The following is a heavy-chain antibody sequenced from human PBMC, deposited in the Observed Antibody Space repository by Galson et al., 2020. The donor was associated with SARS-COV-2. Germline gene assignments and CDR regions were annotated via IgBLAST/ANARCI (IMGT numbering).Heavy chain of an antibody. V-gene: IGHV4-31*03. J-gene: IGHJ6*02. CDR1: GGSISSGGYY. CDR2: IYYSGST. CDR3: ARDERYYDFWSGYFSMDV. Sequence: SETLSLTCTVSGGSISSGGYYWSWIRQHPGKGLEWIGYIYYSGSTYYNPSLKSRVTISVDTSKNQFSLKLSSVTAADTAVYYCARDERYYDFWSGYFSMDVWGQGTTVTVSS. D-gene: IGHD3-3*01.